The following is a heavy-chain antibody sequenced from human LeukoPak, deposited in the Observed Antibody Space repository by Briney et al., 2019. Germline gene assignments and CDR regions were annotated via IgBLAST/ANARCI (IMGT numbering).Heavy chain of an antibody. CDR2: IYYSGST. Sequence: SETLSLTCTVSGGSISSSSYYWGWIRQPPGKGLEWIGTIYYSGSTYYNPSLKSRVTISVDTSKNQFSLKLNSVTATDTAVYYCARLGGAFSYGYSIGPGRKHFDYWGQGTLVTVSS. CDR1: GGSISSSSYY. V-gene: IGHV4-39*01. CDR3: ARLGGAFSYGYSIGPGRKHFDY. J-gene: IGHJ4*02. D-gene: IGHD5-18*01.